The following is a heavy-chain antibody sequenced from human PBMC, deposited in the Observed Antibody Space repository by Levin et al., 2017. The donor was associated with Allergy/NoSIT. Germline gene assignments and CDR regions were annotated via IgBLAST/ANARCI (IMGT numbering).Heavy chain of an antibody. V-gene: IGHV3-15*01. D-gene: IGHD2-15*01. CDR2: IKSKTDGGTT. J-gene: IGHJ4*02. CDR1: GFTFSNAW. Sequence: NAGGSLRLSCAASGFTFSNAWMSWVRQAPGKGLEWVGRIKSKTDGGTTDYAAPVKGRFTISRDDSKNTLYLQMNSLKTEDTAVYYCTTGYCSGGSCTYWGQGTLVTVSS. CDR3: TTGYCSGGSCTY.